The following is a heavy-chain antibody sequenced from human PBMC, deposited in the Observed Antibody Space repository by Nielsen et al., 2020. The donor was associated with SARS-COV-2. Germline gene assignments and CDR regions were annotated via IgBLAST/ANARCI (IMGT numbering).Heavy chain of an antibody. D-gene: IGHD3-10*01. CDR1: GFTFSTYS. CDR3: ARDLYYYGPLDY. Sequence: GGSLRLSCAASGFTFSTYSMNWVRQAPGKGLEWVSSISSTSSYMYYADSVKGRFTISRDNAKNSLYLQMNSLRAEDTAVYYCARDLYYYGPLDYWGQGTLVTVSS. CDR2: ISSTSSYM. V-gene: IGHV3-21*01. J-gene: IGHJ4*02.